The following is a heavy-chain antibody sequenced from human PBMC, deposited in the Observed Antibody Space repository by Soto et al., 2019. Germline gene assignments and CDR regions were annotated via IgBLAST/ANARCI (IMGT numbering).Heavy chain of an antibody. Sequence: SETLSLTCAVYRGSFSGYYWSWIRQPPGRRLEWIGEINHSGSTNYNPSLKSRVTISVDTSKNQFSLKLSSVTAADTAVYYCASSGLQLVRATNSTGYYFDYWGQGTLVTVSS. D-gene: IGHD1-26*01. CDR3: ASSGLQLVRATNSTGYYFDY. J-gene: IGHJ4*02. CDR1: RGSFSGYY. V-gene: IGHV4-34*01. CDR2: INHSGST.